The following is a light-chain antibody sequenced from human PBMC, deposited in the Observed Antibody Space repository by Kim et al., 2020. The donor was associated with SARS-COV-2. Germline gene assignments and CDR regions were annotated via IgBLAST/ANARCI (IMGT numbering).Light chain of an antibody. Sequence: DIQLTQSPSFLSASVGDRVTITCRASQDISSYLAWYQQKPGRAPKLLIYGASTLQSGVPSRFSGSGSGTEFTLTINSLQPEDFAAYYCQQLSAFPRTFGQGTKVDI. V-gene: IGKV1-9*01. J-gene: IGKJ1*01. CDR2: GAS. CDR1: QDISSY. CDR3: QQLSAFPRT.